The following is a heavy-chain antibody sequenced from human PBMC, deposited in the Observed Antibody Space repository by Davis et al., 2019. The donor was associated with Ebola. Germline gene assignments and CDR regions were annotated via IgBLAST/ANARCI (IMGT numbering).Heavy chain of an antibody. Sequence: PSETLSLTCAVYGGSFSGYYWSWIRQPPGKGLEWIGEINHSGSTNYNPSLKSRVTISVDTSKNQFSLKLSSVTAADTAVYYCAREKEDSGSYRLFDFWGQGTLVTVSS. CDR1: GGSFSGYY. D-gene: IGHD1-26*01. CDR2: INHSGST. V-gene: IGHV4-34*01. J-gene: IGHJ4*02. CDR3: AREKEDSGSYRLFDF.